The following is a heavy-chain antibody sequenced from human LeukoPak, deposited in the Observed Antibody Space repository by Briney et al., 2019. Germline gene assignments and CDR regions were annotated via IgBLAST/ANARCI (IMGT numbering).Heavy chain of an antibody. Sequence: ASVKVSCKASGYTFTTYDITWVRQAPGQGLEWMGWINPNSGGTNYAQKFQGRVTMARDTSISTAYMELSRLRSDDTAVYYCARAEPGYSYGYESWFDPWGQGTLVTVSS. J-gene: IGHJ5*02. CDR2: INPNSGGT. CDR3: ARAEPGYSYGYESWFDP. D-gene: IGHD5-18*01. CDR1: GYTFTTYD. V-gene: IGHV1-2*02.